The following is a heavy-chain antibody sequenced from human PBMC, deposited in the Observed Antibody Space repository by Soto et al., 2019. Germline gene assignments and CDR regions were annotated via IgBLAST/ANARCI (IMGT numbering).Heavy chain of an antibody. CDR2: IWYDGSNK. Sequence: GGSLRLSCAASGFTFSSYGMHWVRQAPGKGLEWVAVIWYDGSNKYYADSVKGRFTISRDNSKNTLYLQMNSLRAEDTAVYYCARDQTPEGDYGDYHYYYYGMDVWGQGTTVTVSS. CDR1: GFTFSSYG. CDR3: ARDQTPEGDYGDYHYYYYGMDV. D-gene: IGHD4-17*01. J-gene: IGHJ6*02. V-gene: IGHV3-33*01.